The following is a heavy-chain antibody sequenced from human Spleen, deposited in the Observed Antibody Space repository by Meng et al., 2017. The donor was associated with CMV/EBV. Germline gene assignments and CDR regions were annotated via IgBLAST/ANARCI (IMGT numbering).Heavy chain of an antibody. J-gene: IGHJ3*02. CDR1: GGSFTSSY. Sequence: SETLSLTCAASGGSFTSSYWSWIRQSPGKGLEWIADINHSGSANYSPSLKSRVTISVDTAKNQFSLKLTSVTAADTAVYYCARVKARPNAFDIWGQGTMVTVSS. CDR2: INHSGSA. V-gene: IGHV4-34*01. CDR3: ARVKARPNAFDI.